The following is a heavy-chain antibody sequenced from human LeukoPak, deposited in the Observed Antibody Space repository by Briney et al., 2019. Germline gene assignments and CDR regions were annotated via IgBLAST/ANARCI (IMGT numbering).Heavy chain of an antibody. J-gene: IGHJ4*02. V-gene: IGHV1-69*04. CDR1: GGTFSSYA. CDR2: IIPILGIA. D-gene: IGHD4/OR15-4a*01. CDR3: ARQVPCSEQRCSALDY. Sequence: ASVKVSCKASGGTFSSYAISWVRQAPGQGLEWMGRIIPILGIANYAQKFQGRVTITADKSTSTAYMELSSLRSEDTAVYYCARQVPCSEQRCSALDYWGQGTLVTVSS.